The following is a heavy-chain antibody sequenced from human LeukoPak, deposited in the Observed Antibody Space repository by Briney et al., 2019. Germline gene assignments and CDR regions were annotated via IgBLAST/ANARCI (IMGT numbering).Heavy chain of an antibody. D-gene: IGHD3-22*01. CDR2: TYYRSKWYY. CDR3: AREPYYYDHTGFHPRYLDS. V-gene: IGHV6-1*01. CDR1: GGSVSGSNGA. J-gene: IGHJ4*02. Sequence: SQTLSLTYVISGGSVSGSNGAWNWVRQSPSRGLEWLGRTYYRSKWYYAYAVSVKSRITINPDTSKNQFSLQLNSVTPEDTAVYYCAREPYYYDHTGFHPRYLDSWGQGALVSVSS.